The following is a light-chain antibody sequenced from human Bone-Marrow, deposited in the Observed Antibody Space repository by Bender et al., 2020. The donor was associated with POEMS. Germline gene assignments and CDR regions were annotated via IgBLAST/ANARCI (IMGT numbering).Light chain of an antibody. CDR3: QSYDNSLSGWV. Sequence: QSALTQPPSASGSPGQSVTISCTGTSGDVGDYNYVSWYQQHPGKAPKLIIYEVSKRPSGVPDRFSGSKSGNTASLTVSGLQAEDEADYYCQSYDNSLSGWVFGPGTKVTVL. J-gene: IGLJ1*01. V-gene: IGLV2-8*01. CDR2: EVS. CDR1: SGDVGDYNY.